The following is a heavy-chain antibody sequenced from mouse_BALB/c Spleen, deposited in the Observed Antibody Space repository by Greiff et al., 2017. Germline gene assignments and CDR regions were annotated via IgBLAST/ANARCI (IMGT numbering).Heavy chain of an antibody. V-gene: IGHV14-3*02. D-gene: IGHD2-1*01. CDR3: AREGNYGGYAMDY. CDR1: GFNIKDTY. CDR2: IDPANGNT. Sequence: VQLQQSGAELVKPGASVKLSCTASGFNIKDTYMHWVKQRPEQGLEWIGRIDPANGNTKYDPKFQGKATITADTSSNTAYLQLSSLTSEDTAVYYCAREGNYGGYAMDYWGQGTSVTVSS. J-gene: IGHJ4*01.